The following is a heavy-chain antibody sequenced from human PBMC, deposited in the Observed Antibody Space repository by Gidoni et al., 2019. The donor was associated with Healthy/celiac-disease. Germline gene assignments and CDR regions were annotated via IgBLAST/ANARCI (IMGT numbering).Heavy chain of an antibody. D-gene: IGHD2-2*01. CDR2: ISAYNGNT. CDR3: ARYCSSTSCYYYYGMDV. Sequence: QLVQSGAEVKKPGASVKVSCKASGYTFTSYGISWVRQAPGQGLEWMGWISAYNGNTNYAQKLQGRVTMTTDTSTSTAYMELRSLRSDDTAVYYCARYCSSTSCYYYYGMDVWGQGTTVTVSS. CDR1: GYTFTSYG. V-gene: IGHV1-18*04. J-gene: IGHJ6*02.